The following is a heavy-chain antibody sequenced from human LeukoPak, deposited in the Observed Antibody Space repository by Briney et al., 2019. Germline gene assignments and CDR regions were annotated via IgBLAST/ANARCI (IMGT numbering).Heavy chain of an antibody. Sequence: PSETLSLTCTVSGGSISSSSYYWGWIRQPPGKGLEWIGSIFYSGSTYYNPSLKSRVTISVDTSKNQFSLKLSSVTAADTAVYYCARASHDYGDYSHFDYWGQGTLVTVSS. CDR1: GGSISSSSYY. CDR3: ARASHDYGDYSHFDY. J-gene: IGHJ4*02. CDR2: IFYSGST. D-gene: IGHD4-17*01. V-gene: IGHV4-39*07.